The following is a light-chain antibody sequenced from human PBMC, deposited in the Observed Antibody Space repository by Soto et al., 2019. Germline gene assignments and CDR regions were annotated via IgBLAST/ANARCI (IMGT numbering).Light chain of an antibody. Sequence: DIQMTQSPSSLSTSVGDRVTITCRASQSVSSHLNWYQQKPGKAPKLLIYAASSLQSGVPSRFSGSYSGTEFTLTITSLQPEDFATYYCQQVNSYPITFGQGTRLEIK. CDR2: AAS. CDR3: QQVNSYPIT. CDR1: QSVSSH. V-gene: IGKV1-17*01. J-gene: IGKJ5*01.